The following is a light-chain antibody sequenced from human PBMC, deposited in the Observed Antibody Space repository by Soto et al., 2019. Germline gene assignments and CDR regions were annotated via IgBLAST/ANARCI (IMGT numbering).Light chain of an antibody. V-gene: IGLV4-69*01. Sequence: QPVLTQSPSASASLGASVKLTCTLSSGHRSYAIAWYQQQPEKGPRYLMKLNSDGSHSKGDGIPDRFSGSSSGAERYLTISSLQSEDEADYYCQTWGTGIWVFGGGTKLTVL. CDR3: QTWGTGIWV. CDR2: LNSDGSH. CDR1: SGHRSYA. J-gene: IGLJ3*02.